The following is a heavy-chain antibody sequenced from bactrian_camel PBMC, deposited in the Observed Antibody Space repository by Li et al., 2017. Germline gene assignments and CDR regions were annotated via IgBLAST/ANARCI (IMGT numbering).Heavy chain of an antibody. Sequence: VQLVESGGGSVQAGGSLRLSCLVSKTTDRTYYMAWFRQAPGKGLEWVSGIYSAGTNTYYADSVKGRFTISRDNAKNMLYLQMNSLEPEDTAVYYCTLARMDWTPGILDWGQGTQVTVS. CDR3: TLARMDWTPGILD. J-gene: IGHJ4*01. D-gene: IGHD1*01. V-gene: IGHV3-2*01. CDR1: KTTDRTYY. CDR2: IYSAGTNT.